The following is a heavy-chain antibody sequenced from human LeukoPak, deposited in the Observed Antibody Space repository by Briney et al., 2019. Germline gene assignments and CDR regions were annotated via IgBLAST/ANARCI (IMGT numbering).Heavy chain of an antibody. CDR1: GYTFTGYY. Sequence: ASVKVSCKASGYTFTGYYMHWVRQAPGQGLGWMGRINPNSGGTNYAQKFQGRVTMTRDTSISTAYMELSRLRSDDTAVYYCARGWRPTIAGAGLFDYWGQGTGVTVSS. CDR3: ARGWRPTIAGAGLFDY. J-gene: IGHJ4*02. D-gene: IGHD6-19*01. V-gene: IGHV1-2*06. CDR2: INPNSGGT.